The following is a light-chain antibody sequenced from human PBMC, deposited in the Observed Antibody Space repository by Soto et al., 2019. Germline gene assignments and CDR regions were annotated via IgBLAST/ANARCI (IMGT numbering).Light chain of an antibody. J-gene: IGKJ1*01. CDR3: HQYGSSPRT. V-gene: IGKV3-20*01. CDR1: QSVRSNY. CDR2: GAS. Sequence: PGERATLSCRASQSVRSNYLAWYQQKPGQAPRLLIYGASTRATGIPDRFSGSGSGTDFTLTISRLEPEDFAVYYCHQYGSSPRTFGPGTKVDIK.